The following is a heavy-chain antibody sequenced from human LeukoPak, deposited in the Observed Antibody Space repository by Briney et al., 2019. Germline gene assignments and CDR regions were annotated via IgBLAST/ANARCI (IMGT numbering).Heavy chain of an antibody. CDR2: ISGSGSYA. D-gene: IGHD2-15*01. CDR3: AKEGCGSSNRYFQH. J-gene: IGHJ1*01. CDR1: GFTFSSYA. Sequence: PGGSLRLSCAASGFTFSSYAMNWVRQAPGKGLEWVSVISGSGSYAYYADSVKGRFTISRDNSKNTLYLQMNSLRAEDTAVYYCAKEGCGSSNRYFQHWGQGTLVTVSS. V-gene: IGHV3-23*01.